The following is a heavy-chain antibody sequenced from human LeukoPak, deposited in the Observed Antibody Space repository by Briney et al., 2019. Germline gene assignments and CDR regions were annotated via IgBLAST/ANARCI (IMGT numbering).Heavy chain of an antibody. CDR2: ISGSGGST. CDR1: GFTFSSYA. Sequence: GGSLRLSSAASGFTFSSYAMSWVRQAPGKGLEWVSAISGSGGSTYYADSVKGRFTISRDNSKNTLYLQMNSLRAEDTAVYYCAKWIAAPPNGGYWGQGTPVTVSS. J-gene: IGHJ4*02. CDR3: AKWIAAPPNGGY. D-gene: IGHD6-6*01. V-gene: IGHV3-23*01.